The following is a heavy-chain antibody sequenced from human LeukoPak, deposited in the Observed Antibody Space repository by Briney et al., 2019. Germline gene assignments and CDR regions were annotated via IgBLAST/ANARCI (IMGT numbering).Heavy chain of an antibody. CDR3: ARLIIAAAGDYYYYYMDV. V-gene: IGHV4-39*07. D-gene: IGHD6-13*01. CDR2: IYYSGST. Sequence: SETLSLTCTVSGGSISSNSYYWGWIRQPPGKGLEWIGSIYYSGSTYYNPSLKSRVTISVDTSKNQFSLKLSSVTAADTAVYYCARLIIAAAGDYYYYYMDVWGKGTTVTVSS. CDR1: GGSISSNSYY. J-gene: IGHJ6*03.